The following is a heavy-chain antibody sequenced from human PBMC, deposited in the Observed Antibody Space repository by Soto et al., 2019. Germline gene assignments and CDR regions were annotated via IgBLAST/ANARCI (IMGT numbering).Heavy chain of an antibody. CDR3: AKDAVAANGMYDPFES. V-gene: IGHV3-23*01. CDR1: GFSFGNFA. J-gene: IGHJ4*02. D-gene: IGHD3-3*01. CDR2: VGGSGTAT. Sequence: PGGSLRLSCAVSGFSFGNFAMNWVRQAPGKGLEWVSHVGGSGTATDYADFVKGRFTSSRDNSKNTLFLQMNSLRADDTAIYYCAKDAVAANGMYDPFESWGQGTLVTVSS.